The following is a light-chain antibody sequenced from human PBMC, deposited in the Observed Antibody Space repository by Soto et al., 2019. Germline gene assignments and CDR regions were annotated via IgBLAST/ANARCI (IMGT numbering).Light chain of an antibody. CDR1: QSVSSNY. J-gene: IGKJ5*01. Sequence: EIVMTQSPATLSLSPGERATLSCRASQSVSSNYLSWYQQKPGQAPRLLIYGASTRATGIPARVSGSGSGTDFTLTINSLQPEDFAVYYCQQEYNFPITFDQGTRLEIK. CDR3: QQEYNFPIT. CDR2: GAS. V-gene: IGKV3D-7*01.